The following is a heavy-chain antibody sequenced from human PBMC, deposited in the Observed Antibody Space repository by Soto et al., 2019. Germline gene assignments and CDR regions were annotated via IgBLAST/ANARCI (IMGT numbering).Heavy chain of an antibody. J-gene: IGHJ5*02. Sequence: LSQTCYVCIRTLSVYYWSRLRQPPGKGLEWIGEINHSGSTNYNPSLKSRVTISVDTSKNQFSLKLSSVTAADTAVYYCARGPSRPIVVVVSGFDPWGQG. CDR1: IRTLSVYY. CDR3: ARGPSRPIVVVVSGFDP. V-gene: IGHV4-34*01. CDR2: INHSGST. D-gene: IGHD2-15*01.